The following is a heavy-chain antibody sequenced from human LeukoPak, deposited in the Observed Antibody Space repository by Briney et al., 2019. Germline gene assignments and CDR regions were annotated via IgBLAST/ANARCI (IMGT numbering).Heavy chain of an antibody. V-gene: IGHV5-51*01. Sequence: GESLKISCKGSGYGFTSYWIGWVRQMPGKGLEWMGIIYPGDSDTRYSPSFQGQVTISADKSISTAYLQWSSLKASDTAMYYCARFRRDYGDTFDYWGQGTLVTVSS. CDR2: IYPGDSDT. CDR1: GYGFTSYW. CDR3: ARFRRDYGDTFDY. J-gene: IGHJ4*02. D-gene: IGHD4-17*01.